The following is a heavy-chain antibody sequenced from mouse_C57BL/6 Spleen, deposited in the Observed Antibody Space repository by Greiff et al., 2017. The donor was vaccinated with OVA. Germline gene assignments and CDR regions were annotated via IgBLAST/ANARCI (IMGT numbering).Heavy chain of an antibody. V-gene: IGHV5-17*01. CDR2: ISSGSSTI. CDR1: GFTFSDYG. CDR3: ARTYYDYDGFV. J-gene: IGHJ1*03. D-gene: IGHD2-4*01. Sequence: EVMLVESGGGLVKPGGSLKLSCAASGFTFSDYGMHWVRQAPEKGLEWVAYISSGSSTIYYADTVKGRFTISRDNAKNTLFLQMTSLRSEDTAMYYCARTYYDYDGFVWGTGTTVTVSS.